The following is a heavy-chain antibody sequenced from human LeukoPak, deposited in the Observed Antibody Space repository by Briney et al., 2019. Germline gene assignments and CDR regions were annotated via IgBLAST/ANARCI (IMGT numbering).Heavy chain of an antibody. CDR3: ARDGSSGAYFQH. V-gene: IGHV1-46*01. D-gene: IGHD6-25*01. CDR2: INPSGGST. CDR1: GYTFTSYY. Sequence: GASVTVSCKASGYTFTSYYMHWVRQAPGQGLEWMGIINPSGGSTSYAQKFQGRVTMTRDTSTSTVYMELSSLRSEDTAVYYCARDGSSGAYFQHWGQGTLVTVSS. J-gene: IGHJ1*01.